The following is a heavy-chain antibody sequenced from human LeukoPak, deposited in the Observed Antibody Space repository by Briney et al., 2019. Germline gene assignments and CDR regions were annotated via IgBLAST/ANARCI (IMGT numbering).Heavy chain of an antibody. CDR2: VYSSGST. D-gene: IGHD6-19*01. CDR3: ARSGGYSSPQNY. Sequence: SETLSLTCTVSGGSISSYYWSWIRQPPGKGLEWIGYVYSSGSTNYNSSLKSRVTISVDTSKNQFSLKLTSVTAADTAVYYCARSGGYSSPQNYWGQGTLVTVSS. CDR1: GGSISSYY. V-gene: IGHV4-59*01. J-gene: IGHJ4*02.